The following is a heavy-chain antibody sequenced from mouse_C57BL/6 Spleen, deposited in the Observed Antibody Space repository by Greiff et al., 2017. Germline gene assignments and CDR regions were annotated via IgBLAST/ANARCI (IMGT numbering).Heavy chain of an antibody. Sequence: QVQLQQPGAELVKPGASVKMSCKASGYTFTSYWITWVKQRPGQGLEWIGDIYPGSGSTNYNEKFKSKATLTVDTSSSTAYMQLSSLTSEDSAVYYGARGGGYDYGWYFDVWGTGTTVTVSS. CDR2: IYPGSGST. J-gene: IGHJ1*03. CDR3: ARGGGYDYGWYFDV. V-gene: IGHV1-55*01. CDR1: GYTFTSYW. D-gene: IGHD2-4*01.